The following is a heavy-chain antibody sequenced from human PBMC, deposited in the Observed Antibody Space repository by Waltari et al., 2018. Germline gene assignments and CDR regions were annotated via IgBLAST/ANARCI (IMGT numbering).Heavy chain of an antibody. Sequence: EVQLVQSGAEVKKPGESLKISCKGSGYSFTSYWIGWVRQMPGKGLEWTGITYPGDSDTRYSASFKGQVTISAGKANSTAYRQWSSLKASDTAMYYCARARSESYYNEWYFDLWGRGTLVTVSS. V-gene: IGHV5-51*01. J-gene: IGHJ2*01. CDR3: ARARSESYYNEWYFDL. D-gene: IGHD3-10*01. CDR2: TYPGDSDT. CDR1: GYSFTSYW.